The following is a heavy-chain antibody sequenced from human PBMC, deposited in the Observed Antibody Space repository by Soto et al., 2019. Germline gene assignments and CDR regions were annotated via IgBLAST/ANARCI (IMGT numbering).Heavy chain of an antibody. J-gene: IGHJ4*02. Sequence: PGGSLRLSCAASGFTFSNYAMSWVRQAPGKGLEWVSTISGSDGSTYYADSVKGRFTVSRDNSKNTLYLQMNSLRAEDTATYHCAARSANSYIYFDYWGQGALVTVSS. CDR3: AARSANSYIYFDY. V-gene: IGHV3-23*01. CDR2: ISGSDGST. D-gene: IGHD3-10*01. CDR1: GFTFSNYA.